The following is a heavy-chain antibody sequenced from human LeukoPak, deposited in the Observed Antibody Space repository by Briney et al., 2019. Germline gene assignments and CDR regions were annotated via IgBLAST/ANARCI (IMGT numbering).Heavy chain of an antibody. CDR3: AKDLLQTFFFDSSGYYSDAFGM. Sequence: PGGSLSLSCTASKFTFSNFAMSWVRQAPGKGLEWVSTICGSGDNTCDADSVKGRYTMSRDNSKNTLSLHINTLRAEDTAVYYCAKDLLQTFFFDSSGYYSDAFGMWGQGTMVTVSP. D-gene: IGHD3-22*01. CDR1: KFTFSNFA. V-gene: IGHV3-23*01. J-gene: IGHJ3*02. CDR2: ICGSGDNT.